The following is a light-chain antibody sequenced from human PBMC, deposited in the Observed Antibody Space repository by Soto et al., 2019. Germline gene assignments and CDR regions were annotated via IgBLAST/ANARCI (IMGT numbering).Light chain of an antibody. CDR1: SSNIGGNS. CDR3: GSWDSSVSAYV. J-gene: IGLJ1*01. Sequence: QSVLTQPPSVSAAPGQKVTISCSGSSSNIGGNSVSWYQQLPGTAPKLLIYYDNKRPSGIPDRFAGSKSGTSPTLGITRSQLGDEADYYCGSWDSSVSAYVFGSGTKVTV. CDR2: YDN. V-gene: IGLV1-51*01.